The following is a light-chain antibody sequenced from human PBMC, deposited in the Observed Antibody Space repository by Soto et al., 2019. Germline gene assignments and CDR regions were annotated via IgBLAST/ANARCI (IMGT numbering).Light chain of an antibody. V-gene: IGKV4-1*01. Sequence: DIVMTQSPDSLAVSLGERATINCHSSQSVLYSSNNKNYLAWYQQKPGQPPKLLIYWASTRESGVPDRFSGSGSGTDFTLTISSLQAEDVALYYCQQYYTTPQTFGQGTKVDI. J-gene: IGKJ1*01. CDR3: QQYYTTPQT. CDR1: QSVLYSSNNKNY. CDR2: WAS.